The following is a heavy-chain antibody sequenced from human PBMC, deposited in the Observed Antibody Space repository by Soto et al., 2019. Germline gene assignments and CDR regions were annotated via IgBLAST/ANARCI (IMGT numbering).Heavy chain of an antibody. CDR2: ISWNSGSI. J-gene: IGHJ4*02. D-gene: IGHD4-17*01. V-gene: IGHV3-9*01. CDR3: AKDIRGYGDVYGLFDY. CDR1: GFTFDDYA. Sequence: EVQLVESGGGLVQPGRSLRLSCAASGFTFDDYAMHWVRQAPGKGLEWVSGISWNSGSIGYADSVKGRFTISRDNAKNSLYLQMNSLRAEDTALYYCAKDIRGYGDVYGLFDYWGQGTLVTVSS.